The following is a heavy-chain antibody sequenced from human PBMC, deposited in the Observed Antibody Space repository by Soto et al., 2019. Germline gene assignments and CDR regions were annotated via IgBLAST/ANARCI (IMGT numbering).Heavy chain of an antibody. CDR3: ARHPSDFWFDP. Sequence: LSLTCTVSGGSIRSYYWSWIRQPPGKGLEWIGYIYYSGSTNYNPSLKSRVTISVDTSKNQFSLKLSSVTAADTAVYYCARHPSDFWFDPWGQGTLVTVSS. V-gene: IGHV4-59*08. CDR2: IYYSGST. CDR1: GGSIRSYY. D-gene: IGHD2-21*02. J-gene: IGHJ5*02.